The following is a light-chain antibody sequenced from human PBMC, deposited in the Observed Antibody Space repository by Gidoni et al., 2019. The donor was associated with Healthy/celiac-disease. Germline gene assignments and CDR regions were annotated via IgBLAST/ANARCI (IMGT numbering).Light chain of an antibody. CDR3: QQYNNWPPWT. CDR2: GAS. Sequence: EIVMTPSRATLYVSPGERATLSCRASQSVSSNLAWYQQKPGQAPRLLIYGASTRATGIPARFSGSGSGTEFTLTISSLQSEDFAVYYCQQYNNWPPWTFGQGTKVEIK. J-gene: IGKJ1*01. CDR1: QSVSSN. V-gene: IGKV3-15*01.